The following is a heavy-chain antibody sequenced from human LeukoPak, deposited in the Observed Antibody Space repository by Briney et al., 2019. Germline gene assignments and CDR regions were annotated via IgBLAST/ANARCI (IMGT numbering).Heavy chain of an antibody. D-gene: IGHD6-13*01. CDR2: ISAYNGNT. Sequence: ASVKVSCKASGYTFTSYGISWVRQAPGQGLEWMGWISAYNGNTNYAQKLQGRVTMTTDTSTSTAYMELRSLRSDDTAVYYCARDRNYGEGGSSWDNVVPWPNWFDPWGQGTLVTVSS. CDR1: GYTFTSYG. CDR3: ARDRNYGEGGSSWDNVVPWPNWFDP. V-gene: IGHV1-18*01. J-gene: IGHJ5*02.